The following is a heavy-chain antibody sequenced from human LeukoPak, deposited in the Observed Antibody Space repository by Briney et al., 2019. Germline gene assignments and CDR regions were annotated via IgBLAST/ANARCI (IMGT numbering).Heavy chain of an antibody. Sequence: GGSLRLSCAASGFTFSSFGMHWVRQAPGKGLEWVAFIGYYGNNKCDADSVKGRFTISRDNSKNTLYLQMNSLRPEDTAMYYCAKADGGAITGRALDYWGQGTLVTVSS. CDR2: IGYYGNNK. V-gene: IGHV3-30*02. J-gene: IGHJ4*02. CDR1: GFTFSSFG. D-gene: IGHD1-26*01. CDR3: AKADGGAITGRALDY.